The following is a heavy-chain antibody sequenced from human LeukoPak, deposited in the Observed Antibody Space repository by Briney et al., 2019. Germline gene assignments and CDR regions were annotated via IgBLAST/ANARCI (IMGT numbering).Heavy chain of an antibody. V-gene: IGHV1-18*01. J-gene: IGHJ6*02. Sequence: ASVKVSCKASGYTFTSYGISWVRQSPGQGLEWMGWISAYNGNTNYAQKLQGRVTMTTDTSTSTAYMELRSLRSDDTAVYYCARDSPCSGGSCYGYYYYYYGMDVWAKGPRSPSP. CDR1: GYTFTSYG. D-gene: IGHD2-15*01. CDR2: ISAYNGNT. CDR3: ARDSPCSGGSCYGYYYYYYGMDV.